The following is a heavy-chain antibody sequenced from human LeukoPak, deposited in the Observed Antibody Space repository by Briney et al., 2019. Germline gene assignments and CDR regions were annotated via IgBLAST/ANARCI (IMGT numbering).Heavy chain of an antibody. Sequence: GRSLRLSCAASGFTFSSYGMHWVRQAPGKGLEWVAVIWYDGSNKYYADSVKGRFTISRDNSENTLYLQMNSLRAEDTAVYYCAKALLGWLLLGDYWGQGTLVTVSS. CDR1: GFTFSSYG. CDR2: IWYDGSNK. J-gene: IGHJ4*02. CDR3: AKALLGWLLLGDY. D-gene: IGHD3-22*01. V-gene: IGHV3-33*06.